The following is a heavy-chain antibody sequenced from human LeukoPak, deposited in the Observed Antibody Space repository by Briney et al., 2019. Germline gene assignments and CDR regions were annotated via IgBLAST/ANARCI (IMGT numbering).Heavy chain of an antibody. J-gene: IGHJ4*02. CDR2: ISYDGSNK. CDR3: ARARGYYDSSGYIY. V-gene: IGHV3-30*04. CDR1: GFTFSSYA. D-gene: IGHD3-22*01. Sequence: GGSLRLSCAASGFTFSSYAMHWVRQAPGKGLEWVAVISYDGSNKYYADSVKGRFTISRDNSKNTPYLQMNSLRAEDTAVYYCARARGYYDSSGYIYWGQGTLVTVSS.